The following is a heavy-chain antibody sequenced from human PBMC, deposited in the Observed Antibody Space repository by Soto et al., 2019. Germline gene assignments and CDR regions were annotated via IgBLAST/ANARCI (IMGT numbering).Heavy chain of an antibody. D-gene: IGHD2-21*01. CDR2: IYNSDTS. CDR3: ARGAHILNEA. Sequence: QVQLQESGPGLVKPSQTLSLTCSVSGGSIRRYTWSWIRQPPGRGLEWIGNIYNSDTSNYNPSLEGRVTLSLDPPTTRFSRGWGSVPAADGAVYFGARGAHILNEAWGQGPLVPVPA. V-gene: IGHV4-59*01. J-gene: IGHJ5*02. CDR1: GGSIRRYT.